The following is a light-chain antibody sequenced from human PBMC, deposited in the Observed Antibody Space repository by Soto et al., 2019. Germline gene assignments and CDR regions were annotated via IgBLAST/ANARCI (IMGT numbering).Light chain of an antibody. J-gene: IGLJ1*01. V-gene: IGLV1-51*01. CDR2: DNT. CDR3: ATWDGGLTPQGV. Sequence: VLSQPPSVSAAPGQRVTISCSGSSSNIGKYYVSWYQQVPGTAPTLLIYDNTQRPSGIPDRFSGSKSGTSATLAITGLQTGDEADYYCATWDGGLTPQGVFGTGTKVTVL. CDR1: SSNIGKYY.